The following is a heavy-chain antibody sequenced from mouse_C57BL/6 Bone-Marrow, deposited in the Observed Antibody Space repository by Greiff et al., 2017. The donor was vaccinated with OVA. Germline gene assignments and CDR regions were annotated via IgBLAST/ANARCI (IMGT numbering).Heavy chain of an antibody. J-gene: IGHJ2*01. CDR1: GYTFTSYW. CDR3: ARALRGYPDY. V-gene: IGHV1-69*01. Sequence: QVQLQQPGAELVMPGASVKLSCKASGYTFTSYWMHWVKPRPGQGLEWIGEIDPSDSYTNYNQKVKGKSTLTVDKSSSTAYMQLSSLTSEDSAVYYCARALRGYPDYWGQGTTLTVSS. CDR2: IDPSDSYT. D-gene: IGHD2-14*01.